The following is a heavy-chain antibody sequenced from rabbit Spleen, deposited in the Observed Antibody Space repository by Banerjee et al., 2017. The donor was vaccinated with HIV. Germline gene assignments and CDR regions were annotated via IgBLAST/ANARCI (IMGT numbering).Heavy chain of an antibody. J-gene: IGHJ4*01. CDR3: ARGSAAMTMVITGFYLNL. Sequence: QEQLVESGGGLVQPGGSLKLSCKASGFDFSSYGVSWVRQAPGKGLEWITCINMVTGKSVYASWAKGRFIMSRTSSTKVTLQMTSLTVADTATYFCARGSAAMTMVITGFYLNLWGPGTLVTVS. D-gene: IGHD2-1*01. CDR2: INMVTGKS. V-gene: IGHV1S45*01. CDR1: GFDFSSYG.